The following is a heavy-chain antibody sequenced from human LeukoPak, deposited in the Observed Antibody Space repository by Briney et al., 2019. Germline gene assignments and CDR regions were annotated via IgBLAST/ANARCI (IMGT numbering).Heavy chain of an antibody. Sequence: GGSLRLSCTASGFTFSTYGMNWVRQAPGKGLEWVSSISSSSSYIYYADSVKGRFTISRDNAKNSLYLQMNSLRAEDTAVYYCARDFVLASSSWYRYYGMDVWGQGTTVTVSS. CDR3: ARDFVLASSSWYRYYGMDV. CDR1: GFTFSTYG. J-gene: IGHJ6*02. D-gene: IGHD6-13*01. CDR2: ISSSSSYI. V-gene: IGHV3-21*01.